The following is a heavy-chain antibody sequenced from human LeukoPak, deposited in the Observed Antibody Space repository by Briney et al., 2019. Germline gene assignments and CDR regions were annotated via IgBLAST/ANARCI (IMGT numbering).Heavy chain of an antibody. CDR3: AKDVRFLEWSLDS. V-gene: IGHV3-30*18. CDR2: ISYEGSNQ. J-gene: IGHJ4*02. D-gene: IGHD3-3*01. Sequence: PGRSLRLSCAASGFSPRNHGMHWVRQAPGRGLEWMAFISYEGSNQYYAESVKGRFSISRDNSKNTMYLQMNSLKTEDTGVCHCAKDVRFLEWSLDSWGQGTQVIVSS. CDR1: GFSPRNHG.